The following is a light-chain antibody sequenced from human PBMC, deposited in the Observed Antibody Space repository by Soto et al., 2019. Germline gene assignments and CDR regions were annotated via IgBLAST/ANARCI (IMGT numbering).Light chain of an antibody. J-gene: IGKJ3*01. CDR3: QQYDNLPL. CDR2: DAS. V-gene: IGKV1-33*01. CDR1: QDISNY. Sequence: DIPMTQSPSSLSASVGDRVTITCQASQDISNYLNWYQQKPGKAPKLLNYDASNLETGVPSRFSGSGYVTDFTFTISSLQPEDIATYYCQQYDNLPLIGPGTKVDIK.